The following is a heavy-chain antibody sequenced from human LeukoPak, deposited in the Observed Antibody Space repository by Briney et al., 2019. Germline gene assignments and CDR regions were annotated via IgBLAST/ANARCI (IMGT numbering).Heavy chain of an antibody. CDR3: AREDYYDSRAFDY. Sequence: VKVSCKASGYTFTGYYMHWVRQAPGQGLEWMGWINPNSGGTNYAQKFQGRVTMTRDTSISTAYMELSRLRSDDTAVYYCAREDYYDSRAFDYWGQGTLVTVSS. D-gene: IGHD3-22*01. CDR1: GYTFTGYY. V-gene: IGHV1-2*02. CDR2: INPNSGGT. J-gene: IGHJ4*02.